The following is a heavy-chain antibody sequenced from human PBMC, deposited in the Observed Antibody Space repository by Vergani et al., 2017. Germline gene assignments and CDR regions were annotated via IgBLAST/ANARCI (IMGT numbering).Heavy chain of an antibody. J-gene: IGHJ6*02. CDR3: ARVTRISMVRGASDYSGMDV. CDR2: INHSGST. Sequence: QVQLQQWGAGLLKPSETLSLTCAVYGGSFSGYYWSWIRQPPGKGLEWIGEINHSGSTNYNPSLKSRVTISVDTSKNQFSLKLSSVTAADMAVYYCARVTRISMVRGASDYSGMDVWGQGTTVTVSS. D-gene: IGHD3-10*01. V-gene: IGHV4-34*01. CDR1: GGSFSGYY.